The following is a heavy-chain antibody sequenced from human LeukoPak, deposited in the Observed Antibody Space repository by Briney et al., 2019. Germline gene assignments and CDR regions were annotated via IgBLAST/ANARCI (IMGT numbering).Heavy chain of an antibody. CDR3: ARGYRGYDWRDPFDI. CDR2: MYPGDSDT. J-gene: IGHJ3*02. CDR1: GYSHNSYW. Sequence: GESLMIHFQGSGYSHNSYWIGWVRQMPGNGLEWVGIMYPGDSDTRYSSSFQGQITISADKSISTAYLQWSSLKASDTAMYYCARGYRGYDWRDPFDIWGQGTMVTVSS. D-gene: IGHD5-12*01. V-gene: IGHV5-51*01.